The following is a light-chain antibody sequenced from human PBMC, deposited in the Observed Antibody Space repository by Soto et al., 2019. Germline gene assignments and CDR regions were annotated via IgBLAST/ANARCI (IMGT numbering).Light chain of an antibody. CDR3: AVWDDSLNGHV. V-gene: IGLV1-44*01. CDR2: TND. Sequence: QSALTQPPSASGTPGQTVTISCSGSSSNIGTSSVHWYKHLPGTAPKPLIYTNDQRPSGVPDRFSGSKSGTSASLAISGLRSEDEADYYCAVWDDSLNGHVFGAGTKVTVL. J-gene: IGLJ1*01. CDR1: SSNIGTSS.